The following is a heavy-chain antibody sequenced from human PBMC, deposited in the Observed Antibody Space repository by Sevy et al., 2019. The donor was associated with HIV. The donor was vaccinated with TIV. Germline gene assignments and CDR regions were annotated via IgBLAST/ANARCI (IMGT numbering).Heavy chain of an antibody. Sequence: SETLSLTCTVSGGSISSYYWSWIRQPPGKGLEWIGYIYYSGSTNYNPSLKSRVTISVDTSKNQFSLKLSSVTAADTAVYYCARHAAGIAARPYGYFQHWGQGTLVTVSS. CDR3: ARHAAGIAARPYGYFQH. CDR2: IYYSGST. V-gene: IGHV4-59*08. CDR1: GGSISSYY. J-gene: IGHJ1*01. D-gene: IGHD6-6*01.